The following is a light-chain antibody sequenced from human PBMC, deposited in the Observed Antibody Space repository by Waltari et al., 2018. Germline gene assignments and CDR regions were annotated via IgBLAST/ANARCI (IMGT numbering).Light chain of an antibody. CDR2: DAS. CDR3: QHRSSWPLT. CDR1: QSVNNT. J-gene: IGKJ4*01. V-gene: IGKV3-11*01. Sequence: IVLTQSPATLSLSPGDRATLPGRASQSVNNTLAWYQQKPGQAPSLLIYDASTRATGVPARFSCSGSGTDLTLSISSLEPEDFAVYYCQHRSSWPLTFGGGTKLEIK.